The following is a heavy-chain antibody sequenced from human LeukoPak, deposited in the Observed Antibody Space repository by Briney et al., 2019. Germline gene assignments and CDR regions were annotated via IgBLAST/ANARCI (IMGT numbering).Heavy chain of an antibody. CDR2: INPNSGGT. Sequence: ASVKVSCKASGYTFTGYYMHWVRQATGQGLEWMGWINPNSGGTNYAQKFQGRVTMTRDTSISTAYMELSRLRSDDTAVYYCARGYYYDSSDYYYGMDVWGQGTTVTVSS. CDR1: GYTFTGYY. CDR3: ARGYYYDSSDYYYGMDV. V-gene: IGHV1-2*02. J-gene: IGHJ6*02. D-gene: IGHD3-22*01.